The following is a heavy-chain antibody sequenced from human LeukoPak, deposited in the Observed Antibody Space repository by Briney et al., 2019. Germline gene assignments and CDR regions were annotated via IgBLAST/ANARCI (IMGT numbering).Heavy chain of an antibody. CDR3: ARGRDPVAAAGRMRFDP. V-gene: IGHV4-59*01. D-gene: IGHD6-13*01. Sequence: SETLSLTCTVSGGSISNYYWSWIRQPPGKGLEWIGYIYYSGSTNYNPSLKSRVTISVDTSKNQFSLKLSSVTAADTAVYYCARGRDPVAAAGRMRFDPWGQGTLVTVSS. J-gene: IGHJ5*02. CDR2: IYYSGST. CDR1: GGSISNYY.